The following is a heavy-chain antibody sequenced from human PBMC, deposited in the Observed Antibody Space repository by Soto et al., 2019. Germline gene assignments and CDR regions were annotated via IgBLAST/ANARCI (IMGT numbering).Heavy chain of an antibody. Sequence: VGSLRLSCADSGFRFSSYSMSWVRQTPGKGLEWVAAITATGDRTYYADSVTGRFTISRDNSKKTHYLQMTSLRAEDTAMYYCATMNGYFEYWGQGTPVTVSS. CDR3: ATMNGYFEY. D-gene: IGHD3-22*01. CDR2: ITATGDRT. CDR1: GFRFSSYS. J-gene: IGHJ4*02. V-gene: IGHV3-23*01.